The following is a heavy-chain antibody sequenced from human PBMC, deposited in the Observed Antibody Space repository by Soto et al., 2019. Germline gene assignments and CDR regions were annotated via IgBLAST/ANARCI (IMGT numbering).Heavy chain of an antibody. Sequence: PSKTLTLTCTVSGASISGYYWSFIPHPPGKGLECIGGIYYIGSANYNPPLKSQVTISVDTYKNKFSLKLISVTAADTAVYYCEKDKLTGLFDYWGRGTLVTVSS. D-gene: IGHD1-1*01. CDR1: GASISGYY. CDR2: IYYIGSA. CDR3: EKDKLTGLFDY. J-gene: IGHJ4*02. V-gene: IGHV4-59*12.